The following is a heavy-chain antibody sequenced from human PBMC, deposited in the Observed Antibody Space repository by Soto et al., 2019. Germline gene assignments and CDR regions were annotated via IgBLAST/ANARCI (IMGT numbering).Heavy chain of an antibody. V-gene: IGHV1-3*01. J-gene: IGHJ5*02. CDR2: INAGNGNT. CDR3: ASLVRPYSSSWYGWGFWFDP. D-gene: IGHD6-13*01. Sequence: QVQLVQSGAEVKKPGASVKVSCKASGYTFTSYAMHWVRQAPGQRLEWMGWINAGNGNTKYSQKFQGRVTITRDTSASTDYMELSSLRSEDTAVYYCASLVRPYSSSWYGWGFWFDPWGQGTLVTVSS. CDR1: GYTFTSYA.